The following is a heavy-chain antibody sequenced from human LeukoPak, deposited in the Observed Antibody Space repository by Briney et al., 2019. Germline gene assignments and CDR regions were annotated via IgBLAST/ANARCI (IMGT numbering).Heavy chain of an antibody. D-gene: IGHD3-22*01. CDR3: ARDLLNYYDSSGDRGDAFDI. CDR1: GGSISSSSYY. J-gene: IGHJ3*02. CDR2: IYYSGST. Sequence: SQTLSLTCTVSGGSISSSSYYWGWIRQPPGKGLEWIGSIYYSGSTYYNPSLKSRVTISVDTSKNQFSLKLSSVTAADTAVYYCARDLLNYYDSSGDRGDAFDIWGQGTMVTVSS. V-gene: IGHV4-39*07.